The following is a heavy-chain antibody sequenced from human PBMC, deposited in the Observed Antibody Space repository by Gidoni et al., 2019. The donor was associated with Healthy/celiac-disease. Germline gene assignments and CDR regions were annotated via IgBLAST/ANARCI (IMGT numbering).Heavy chain of an antibody. CDR2: ISSSGSTI. V-gene: IGHV3-48*03. D-gene: IGHD3-10*01. Sequence: EVQLVESGGGLVQPGGSLRLSCAASGFTFSRYEMNWVRQAPGKGLEWVSYISSSGSTIYYADSVKGRFTISRDNAKTSLYLQMNSLRAEDTAVYYCARAPLDMVRGVLLPDYWGQGTLVTVSS. CDR3: ARAPLDMVRGVLLPDY. CDR1: GFTFSRYE. J-gene: IGHJ4*02.